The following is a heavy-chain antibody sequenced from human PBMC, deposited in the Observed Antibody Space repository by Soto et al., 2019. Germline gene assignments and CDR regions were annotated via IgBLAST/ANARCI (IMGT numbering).Heavy chain of an antibody. CDR2: IYHSGST. CDR1: GGSISSSSYY. D-gene: IGHD6-13*01. V-gene: IGHV4-61*05. J-gene: IGHJ1*01. CDR3: ARHSSSWYGAPYFQH. Sequence: SETLSLTCTVSGGSISSSSYYWGWIRQPPGKGLEWIGYIYHSGSTNYNPSLKSRVTISVDTSKNQFSLKLSSVTAADTAVYYCARHSSSWYGAPYFQHWGQGTLVTVSS.